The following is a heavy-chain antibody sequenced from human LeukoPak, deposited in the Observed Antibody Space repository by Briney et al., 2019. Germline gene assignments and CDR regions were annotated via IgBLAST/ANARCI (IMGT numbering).Heavy chain of an antibody. CDR2: IKQDGSEK. J-gene: IGHJ4*02. CDR3: ARGTYSYDY. Sequence: PGGSLRLSCAASGLSFSSYWMTWVRQAPGKGLEWVASIKQDGSEKYYVDSVKGRFTISRDNAKNSLYLQMNSLRAEDTAVYYCARGTYSYDYWGQGTLVTVSS. V-gene: IGHV3-7*01. CDR1: GLSFSSYW. D-gene: IGHD5-18*01.